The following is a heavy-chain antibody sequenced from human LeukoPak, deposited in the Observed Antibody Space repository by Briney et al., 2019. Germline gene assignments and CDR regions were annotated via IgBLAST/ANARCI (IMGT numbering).Heavy chain of an antibody. J-gene: IGHJ5*01. D-gene: IGHD2-2*01. V-gene: IGHV3-23*01. CDR3: AKDRHAPGRYCSSTSCFPFDS. Sequence: GGSLRLSCAASGFTFSSYSMSWVRQAPGKGLEWVSGISGSGGSTYYADSVKGRFTISRDNTKNTLYLQMNSLRAEDTAVYYCAKDRHAPGRYCSSTSCFPFDSWGQGTLVTVSS. CDR1: GFTFSSYS. CDR2: ISGSGGST.